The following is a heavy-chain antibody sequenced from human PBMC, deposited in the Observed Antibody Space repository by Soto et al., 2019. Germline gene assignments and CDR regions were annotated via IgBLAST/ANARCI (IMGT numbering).Heavy chain of an antibody. Sequence: SETFSLTWTVSGVFISTVNYWWSWIRQSPDMGLEWIGHIYNGGSTYNNPSLESRVTMSVDTSKNQLSLTLSSVSAADTAVYYCARGPSGDKVDSWGQGTLVT. CDR1: GVFISTVNYW. V-gene: IGHV4-30-4*01. D-gene: IGHD7-27*01. CDR2: IYNGGST. CDR3: ARGPSGDKVDS. J-gene: IGHJ4*02.